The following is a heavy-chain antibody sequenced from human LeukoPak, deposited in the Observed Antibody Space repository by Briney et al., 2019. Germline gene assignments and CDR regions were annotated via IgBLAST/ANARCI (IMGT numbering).Heavy chain of an antibody. CDR3: AKGRWWFDP. CDR1: GFTFSSYT. V-gene: IGHV3-23*01. CDR2: ISGSGDNT. D-gene: IGHD6-13*01. Sequence: GGSLRLSCAASGFTFSSYTMTWVRQAPGKGLEGVSSISGSGDNTYYADSVKGRFTVSRDNSRDTLYLQMNSLGADDTAVYYCAKGRWWFDPWGQGTLVTVSS. J-gene: IGHJ5*02.